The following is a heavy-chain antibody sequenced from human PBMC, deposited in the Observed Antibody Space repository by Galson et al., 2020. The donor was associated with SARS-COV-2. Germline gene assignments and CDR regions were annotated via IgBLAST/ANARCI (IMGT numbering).Heavy chain of an antibody. V-gene: IGHV3-30-3*01. J-gene: IGHJ4*02. D-gene: IGHD3-22*01. Sequence: GGSLRLSCAASGFTFSSYAMHWVRQAPGKGLEWVAVISYDGSNKYYADSVKGRFTISRDNSKNTLYLQMNSLRAEDTAVYYCARVVLRSWALDYWGQGTLVTVSS. CDR3: ARVVLRSWALDY. CDR2: ISYDGSNK. CDR1: GFTFSSYA.